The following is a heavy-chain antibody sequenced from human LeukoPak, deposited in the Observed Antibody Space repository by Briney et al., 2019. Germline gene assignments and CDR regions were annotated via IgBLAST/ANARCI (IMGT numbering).Heavy chain of an antibody. J-gene: IGHJ4*02. D-gene: IGHD6-13*01. CDR1: GGSISSSSYY. Sequence: PSETLSLTCAVSGGSISSSSYYWGWIRQPPGKGLEWIGSIYYSGSTYYNPSLKSRVTISVDTSKNQFSLKLTSVTAADTAVYYCARRLAGTEDYWGQGTLVTVSS. CDR3: ARRLAGTEDY. CDR2: IYYSGST. V-gene: IGHV4-39*01.